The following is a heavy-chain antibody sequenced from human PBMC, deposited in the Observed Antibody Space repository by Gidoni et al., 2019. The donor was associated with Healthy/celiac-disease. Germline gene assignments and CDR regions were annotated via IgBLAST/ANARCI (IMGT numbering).Heavy chain of an antibody. D-gene: IGHD3-3*01. CDR1: GFTFSSYA. J-gene: IGHJ4*02. CDR3: AKDRKPAYDFWSGYPFHY. CDR2: ISGSGGST. V-gene: IGHV3-23*01. Sequence: EVQLLESGGGLVQPGGSLRLYCAASGFTFSSYAMRWVRQAPGKGLEWVSAISGSGGSTYYADSVKGRFTISRDNSKNTLYLQMNSLRAEDTAVYYCAKDRKPAYDFWSGYPFHYWGQGTLVTVSS.